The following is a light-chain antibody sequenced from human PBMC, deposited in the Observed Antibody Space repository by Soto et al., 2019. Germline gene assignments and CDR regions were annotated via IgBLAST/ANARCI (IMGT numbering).Light chain of an antibody. Sequence: EIVLTQSPATLSLSPGERATLSCRASQSVSSYLAWYQQKPGQAPRLVIFGASTRATGIPASFSGSGSGTEFTLTISSLQSEDFAFYFCQQYNNWPPTFGQGTRLEI. CDR2: GAS. CDR3: QQYNNWPPT. CDR1: QSVSSY. V-gene: IGKV3-15*01. J-gene: IGKJ5*01.